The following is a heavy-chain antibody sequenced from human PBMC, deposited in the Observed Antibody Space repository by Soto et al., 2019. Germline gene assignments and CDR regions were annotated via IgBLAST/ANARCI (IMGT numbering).Heavy chain of an antibody. Sequence: ASVKVSCKASGYTFTSYAMNWVRQAPGQGLEWMGWINTNIGNPTYAQGFTGRFVFSLDTSVSTAYLQICSLKAEDTAVYYCARDQSRAVADYWGQGTLVTVSS. CDR3: ARDQSRAVADY. D-gene: IGHD6-19*01. CDR2: INTNIGNP. CDR1: GYTFTSYA. J-gene: IGHJ4*02. V-gene: IGHV7-4-1*01.